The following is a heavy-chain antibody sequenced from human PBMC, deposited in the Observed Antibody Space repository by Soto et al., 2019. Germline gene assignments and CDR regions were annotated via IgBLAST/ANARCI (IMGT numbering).Heavy chain of an antibody. J-gene: IGHJ5*01. CDR1: GGTFSSYA. CDR3: ARDNYYDSSGPDS. Sequence: SMKVSCKASGGTFSSYASSWVRQAPGQGLEWMGGIIPIFGTANYAQKFQGRVTITADESTSTAYMELSSLRSEDTAVYYCARDNYYDSSGPDSWGQGTRVTVSS. CDR2: IIPIFGTA. V-gene: IGHV1-69*13. D-gene: IGHD3-22*01.